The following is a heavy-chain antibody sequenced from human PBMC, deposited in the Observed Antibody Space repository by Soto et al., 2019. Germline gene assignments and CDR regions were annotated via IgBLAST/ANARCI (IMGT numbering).Heavy chain of an antibody. CDR1: GYTFTGYY. J-gene: IGHJ4*02. CDR3: ARGRYYYDSSGYYYFDY. D-gene: IGHD3-22*01. Sequence: QVQLVQSGAEVKKPGASVKVSCKASGYTFTGYYIHWVRQAPGQGLEWMGWINPNSGGTNYAQKFQGWVTMTRDTSISTAYMELSRLRSDDTAVYYCARGRYYYDSSGYYYFDYWGQGTLVTVSS. V-gene: IGHV1-2*04. CDR2: INPNSGGT.